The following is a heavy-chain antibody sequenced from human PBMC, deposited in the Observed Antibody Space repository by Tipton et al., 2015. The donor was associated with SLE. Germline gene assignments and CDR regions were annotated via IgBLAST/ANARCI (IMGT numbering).Heavy chain of an antibody. J-gene: IGHJ4*02. CDR3: AKEDIAMAPGFDY. CDR1: GFNFGNYW. D-gene: IGHD5-18*01. V-gene: IGHV3-30*02. Sequence: GSLRLSCAASGFNFGNYWMHWVRQAPGKGMEWVAFIRYDGSNKYYADSVKGRFTISRDNSKNTLYLQMNSLRTEDTAVYNCAKEDIAMAPGFDYWGQGTLVTVSS. CDR2: IRYDGSNK.